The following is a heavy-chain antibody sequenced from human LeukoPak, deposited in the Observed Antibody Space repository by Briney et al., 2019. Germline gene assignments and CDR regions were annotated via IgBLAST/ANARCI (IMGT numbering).Heavy chain of an antibody. CDR1: GGSISSSNW. D-gene: IGHD2-15*01. V-gene: IGHV4-4*02. CDR2: IYHSGST. Sequence: SETLSLTCTVSGGSISSSNWWSWVRQPPGKGLEWIGEIYHSGSTNYNPSLKSRVTISVDKSKNQFSLKLSSVTAADTAVYYCARGTVVVVAATLSWFDPWGQGTLVTVSS. CDR3: ARGTVVVVAATLSWFDP. J-gene: IGHJ5*02.